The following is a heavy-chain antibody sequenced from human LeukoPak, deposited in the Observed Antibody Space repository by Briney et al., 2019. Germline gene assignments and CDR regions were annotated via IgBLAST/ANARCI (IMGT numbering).Heavy chain of an antibody. V-gene: IGHV3-23*01. CDR3: TLYYSRRDYVFDY. CDR1: GFTFSSYA. D-gene: IGHD4-17*01. Sequence: GGSLRLSCAASGFTFSSYAMSWVRQAPGKGLEWVSAISGSGGSTYYADSVKGRFTLSRDDSKNTAYLQMNSLKTEDTAVYYCTLYYSRRDYVFDYWGQGTLVTVSS. CDR2: ISGSGGST. J-gene: IGHJ4*02.